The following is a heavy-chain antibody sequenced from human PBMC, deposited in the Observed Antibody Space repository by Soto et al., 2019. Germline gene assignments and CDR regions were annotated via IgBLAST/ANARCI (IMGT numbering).Heavy chain of an antibody. Sequence: QVQLVQSGAEVKSPGSSVKVSCKASGGTFSNDAFSWVRQAPGQGLEWVGGIIPLFGTPNYAQDVQGRVIITADESSSTTDMELTSLRSEDTAFYYCASERVGEMATGGYFDHWGQGTLVTVSS. J-gene: IGHJ4*02. D-gene: IGHD3-10*01. V-gene: IGHV1-69*01. CDR1: GGTFSNDA. CDR3: ASERVGEMATGGYFDH. CDR2: IIPLFGTP.